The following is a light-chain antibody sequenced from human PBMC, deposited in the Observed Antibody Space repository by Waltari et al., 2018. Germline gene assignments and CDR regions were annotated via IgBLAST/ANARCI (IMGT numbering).Light chain of an antibody. CDR1: TSNIGTND. Sequence: QSVLTQPPSASGTPGQRITISCSGSTSNIGTNDVYWYQPLPGTTPQLLIYRNNQRSSGVPDRFSGSKSGTSASLAISGLRSEYEADYYCAAWDDSLSVVFGGGTKLTVL. CDR2: RNN. J-gene: IGLJ2*01. V-gene: IGLV1-47*01. CDR3: AAWDDSLSVV.